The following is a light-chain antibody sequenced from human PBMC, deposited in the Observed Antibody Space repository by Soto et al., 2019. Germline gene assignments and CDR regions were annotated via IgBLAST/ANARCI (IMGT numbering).Light chain of an antibody. J-gene: IGKJ4*01. Sequence: DIQMTQSPSTLSASVGDRVTITCRASQSISSWLAWYQQKPWKAPKLLIYDASSLEIGVPSRFSGSGSGTEFTLTISIMQPDDFATYYCQQYNRLLSFGGGTKVEIK. CDR1: QSISSW. V-gene: IGKV1-5*01. CDR2: DAS. CDR3: QQYNRLLS.